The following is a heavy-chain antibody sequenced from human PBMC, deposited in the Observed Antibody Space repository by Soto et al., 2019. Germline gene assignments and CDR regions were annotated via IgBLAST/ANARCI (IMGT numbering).Heavy chain of an antibody. CDR2: ISAYNGNT. CDR1: GYTFTSYF. J-gene: IGHJ5*02. CDR3: ARMYSSGIFDP. Sequence: ASVKVSCKASGYTFTSYFMYWVRQAPGQGLEWMGWISAYNGNTNYAQKLQGRVTMTTDTSTSTAYMELRSLRSDDTAVYYCARMYSSGIFDPWGQGTLVTVSS. D-gene: IGHD6-19*01. V-gene: IGHV1-18*04.